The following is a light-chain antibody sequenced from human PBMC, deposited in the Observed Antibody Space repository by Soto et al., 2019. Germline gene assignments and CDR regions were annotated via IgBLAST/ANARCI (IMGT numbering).Light chain of an antibody. CDR2: EVS. J-gene: IGLJ2*01. CDR3: ISYTSKSTWV. V-gene: IGLV2-14*01. Sequence: QSALTQPASVSGSRGQSITISCTGTSSDVGGYNYVSWFQQHPGIVPKLMIYEVSNRPSGVSNRFSGSKSVNTASLTISGLQSEDEAYYYCISYTSKSTWVFGGGTKLTVL. CDR1: SSDVGGYNY.